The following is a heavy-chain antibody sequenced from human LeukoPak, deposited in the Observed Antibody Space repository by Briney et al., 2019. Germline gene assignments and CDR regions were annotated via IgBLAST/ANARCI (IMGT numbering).Heavy chain of an antibody. CDR3: AKGWANYDFWSGYYPTAPFDY. Sequence: SETLSLTCTVSGGSISSSSYYWGWIRQPPGKGLEWIGSIYYSGSTYYNPSLKSRVTISVDTSKNQFSLKLSSVTAEDTAVYYCAKGWANYDFWSGYYPTAPFDYWGQGTLITVSS. CDR2: IYYSGST. V-gene: IGHV4-39*07. D-gene: IGHD3-3*01. J-gene: IGHJ4*02. CDR1: GGSISSSSYY.